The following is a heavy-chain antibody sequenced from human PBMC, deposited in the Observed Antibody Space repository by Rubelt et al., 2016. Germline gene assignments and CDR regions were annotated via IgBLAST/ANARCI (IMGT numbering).Heavy chain of an antibody. Sequence: QVQLQESGPGLVKPSETLSLTCSVSGGSLRSYYWTWIRQPPGKGLEWIGYINYSGSTNYNPSLKSRVTISMDTSKNQFSLNLNSVTVADTAVYYCAKRKQRSSSSWDWFDPRGQGTLVTVSS. CDR1: GGSLRSYY. D-gene: IGHD6-13*01. CDR3: AKRKQRSSSSWDWFDP. J-gene: IGHJ5*02. CDR2: INYSGST. V-gene: IGHV4-59*08.